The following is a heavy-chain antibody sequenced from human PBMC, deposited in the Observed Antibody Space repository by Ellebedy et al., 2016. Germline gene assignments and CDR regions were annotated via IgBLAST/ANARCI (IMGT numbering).Heavy chain of an antibody. J-gene: IGHJ4*02. CDR3: ARGERSSSWYFVDY. V-gene: IGHV3-48*01. D-gene: IGHD6-13*01. Sequence: GESLKISCAASGFTVSSNYMNWVRQAPGKGLEWVSYISSSSSTIYYADSVKGRFTISRDNAKNSLYLQMNSLRAEDTAVYYCARGERSSSWYFVDYWGQGTLVTVSS. CDR1: GFTVSSNY. CDR2: ISSSSSTI.